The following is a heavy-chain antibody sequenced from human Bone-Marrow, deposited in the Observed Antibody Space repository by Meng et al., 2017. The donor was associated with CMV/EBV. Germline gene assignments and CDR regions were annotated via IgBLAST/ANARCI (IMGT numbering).Heavy chain of an antibody. CDR2: IRQGGGET. D-gene: IGHD5-18*01. CDR1: GFTFSSYW. Sequence: GGSLRLSCAASGFTFSSYWMSWVRQAPGKGLEWVANIRQGGGETYYVDSVKGRFTISRDSARDSLFLQMNSLRAEDTAVYYCARVLGYKYPFDYWGQGTLVTVSS. J-gene: IGHJ4*02. V-gene: IGHV3-7*01. CDR3: ARVLGYKYPFDY.